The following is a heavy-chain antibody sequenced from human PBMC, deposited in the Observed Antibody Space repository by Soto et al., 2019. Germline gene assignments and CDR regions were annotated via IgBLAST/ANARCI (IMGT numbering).Heavy chain of an antibody. D-gene: IGHD2-15*01. CDR1: GFTFSNYA. CDR2: ISGTGTST. CDR3: AKQDRGDYMAS. Sequence: EVQVLESGGDLVQPGGSLRLSCVASGFTFSNYAMSWVRQAPGKGLEWVSTISGTGTSTYYADFVKGRFTISRDNSKNSLYVQMNSLRAEDTAVYYCAKQDRGDYMASWGQGTLVTVSS. J-gene: IGHJ4*02. V-gene: IGHV3-23*01.